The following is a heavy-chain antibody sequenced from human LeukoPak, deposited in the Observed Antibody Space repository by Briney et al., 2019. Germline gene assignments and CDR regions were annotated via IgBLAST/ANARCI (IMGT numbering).Heavy chain of an antibody. D-gene: IGHD3/OR15-3a*01. V-gene: IGHV4-4*07. CDR1: GGSIRGYY. CDR3: ARDLGLSLDY. CDR2: IFASGGT. J-gene: IGHJ4*02. Sequence: SETLSLTCTVSGGSIRGYYWAWTRQPAGEPLEWIGRIFASGGTNYNPSLKSRVTMSVDTSKNQFSLKLSSVTAADTAVYYCARDLGLSLDYWGQGTLVTVSS.